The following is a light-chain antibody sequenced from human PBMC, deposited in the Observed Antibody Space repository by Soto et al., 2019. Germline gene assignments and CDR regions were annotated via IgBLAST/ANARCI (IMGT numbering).Light chain of an antibody. Sequence: QSALTQPPSASGSPGQSVTIPCTGTSSDVGGYNYVSWYQHHPGKAPKLMIYEVSKRPSGVPDRFSGSKSGNTASLTVSGLQAEDEADYYYSSYAGSNNFGVFGGGTKLTVL. CDR3: SSYAGSNNFGV. CDR1: SSDVGGYNY. CDR2: EVS. V-gene: IGLV2-8*01. J-gene: IGLJ2*01.